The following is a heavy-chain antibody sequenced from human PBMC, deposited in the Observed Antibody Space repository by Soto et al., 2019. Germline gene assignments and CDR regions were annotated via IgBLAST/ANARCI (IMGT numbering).Heavy chain of an antibody. D-gene: IGHD6-13*01. CDR3: AKVATVAPYFYYYGMGV. CDR2: ISGSGGST. J-gene: IGHJ6*02. Sequence: GGSLRLSCAASGFTFSSYAMSWVRQAPGKGLEWVSAISGSGGSTYYADSVKGRFTISRDNSKNTLYLQMNSLRAEDTAVYYCAKVATVAPYFYYYGMGVWGQGTTVTVSS. CDR1: GFTFSSYA. V-gene: IGHV3-23*01.